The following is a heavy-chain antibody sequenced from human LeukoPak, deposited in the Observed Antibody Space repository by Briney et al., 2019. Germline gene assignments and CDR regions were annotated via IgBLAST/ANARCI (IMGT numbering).Heavy chain of an antibody. V-gene: IGHV4-34*01. CDR1: GGSFSGYY. CDR2: INHSGST. Sequence: SETLSLTCAVYGGSFSGYYWSWIRQPPGKGLEWIGEINHSGSTNYNPSLKSRVTISVDTSKNQFSLKLSSVTAADTAVYYCARQPYDSSGYYYYYYYMDVWGKGTTVTVSS. D-gene: IGHD3-22*01. CDR3: ARQPYDSSGYYYYYYYMDV. J-gene: IGHJ6*03.